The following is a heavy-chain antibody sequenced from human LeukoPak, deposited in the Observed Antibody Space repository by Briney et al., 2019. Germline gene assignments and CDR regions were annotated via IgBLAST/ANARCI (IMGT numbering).Heavy chain of an antibody. CDR3: ARDYDILTGLLFFDY. Sequence: GGSLRLSCAASGFTFSSYSMNWVRQAPGKGLEWVSSISSSSSYIYYADSVKGRFTISRDNAKNSLYLQMNSLRAEDTAVYYCARDYDILTGLLFFDYWGQGTLVTVSS. J-gene: IGHJ4*02. D-gene: IGHD3-9*01. CDR1: GFTFSSYS. CDR2: ISSSSSYI. V-gene: IGHV3-21*01.